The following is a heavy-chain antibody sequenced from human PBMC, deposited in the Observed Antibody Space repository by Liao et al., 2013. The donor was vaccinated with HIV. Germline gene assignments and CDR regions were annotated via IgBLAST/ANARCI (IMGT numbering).Heavy chain of an antibody. CDR2: SYTRGSYTSGST. J-gene: IGHJ6*03. D-gene: IGHD3-22*01. CDR3: ARAPYYYDSSGYYYPGAYYYYMDV. CDR1: GGSISSGSFY. Sequence: QVQLQESGPGLVKPSQTLSLTCTVSGGSISSGSFYWSWIRQPAGKGLEWIGRSYTRGSYTSGSTNYNPSLKSRVTISVDTSKNQFSLKLSSVTAADTAVYYCARAPYYYDSSGYYYPGAYYYYMDVWGKGTTVTVSS. V-gene: IGHV4-61*02.